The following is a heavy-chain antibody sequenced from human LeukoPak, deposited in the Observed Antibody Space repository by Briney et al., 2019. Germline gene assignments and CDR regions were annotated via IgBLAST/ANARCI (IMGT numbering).Heavy chain of an antibody. V-gene: IGHV3-72*01. CDR1: GFTFSDTH. CDR3: TRGYYFDY. Sequence: PGGSLRLSCAVSGFTFSDTHMDWVRQAPGRGLEWVGRSRNKANGYTTEYAASVKGRFTISRDDSKNSLFLQMNSLKAEDTAVYYCTRGYYFDYWGQGTLVTVS. CDR2: SRNKANGYTT. J-gene: IGHJ4*02.